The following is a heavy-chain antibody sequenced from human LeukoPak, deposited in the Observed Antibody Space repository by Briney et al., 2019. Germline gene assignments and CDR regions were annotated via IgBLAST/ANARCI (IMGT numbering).Heavy chain of an antibody. CDR3: ARVELYYYYGMDV. V-gene: IGHV1-69*13. J-gene: IGHJ6*02. Sequence: GASVKVSCKASGGTFSSYAISWVRQAPGQGLEWMGGIIPIFGTANYAQKFQGRVTITADESTSTAYMELSSLRSEDTAVYYCARVELYYYYGMDVWGQGTTVTVSS. D-gene: IGHD1-26*01. CDR2: IIPIFGTA. CDR1: GGTFSSYA.